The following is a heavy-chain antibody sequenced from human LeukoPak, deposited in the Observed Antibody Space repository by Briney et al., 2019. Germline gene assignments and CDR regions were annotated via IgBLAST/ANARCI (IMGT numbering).Heavy chain of an antibody. Sequence: SETLSLTCTVSGGSINSYYWSWIRQPAGKGLEWIGRIYSSGSTNYNPSLKSRVSMSVDTSKNQFSLKLTSVTAADAAVYYCARGGKATVVTMWGQGILVTVSS. CDR2: IYSSGST. D-gene: IGHD2-21*02. V-gene: IGHV4-4*07. J-gene: IGHJ4*02. CDR3: ARGGKATVVTM. CDR1: GGSINSYY.